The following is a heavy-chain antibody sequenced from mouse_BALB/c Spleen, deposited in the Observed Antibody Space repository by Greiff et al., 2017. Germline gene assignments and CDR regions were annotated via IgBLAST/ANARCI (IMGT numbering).Heavy chain of an antibody. V-gene: IGHV3-2*02. CDR3: ARAHYYGSSYGFDY. CDR1: GYSITSDYA. D-gene: IGHD1-1*01. J-gene: IGHJ2*01. CDR2: ISYSGST. Sequence: EVQLQESGPGLVKPSQSLSLTCTVTGYSITSDYAWNWIRQFPGNKLEWMGYISYSGSTSYNPSLKSRISITRDTSKNQFFLQLNSVTTEDTATYYCARAHYYGSSYGFDYWGQGTTLTVSS.